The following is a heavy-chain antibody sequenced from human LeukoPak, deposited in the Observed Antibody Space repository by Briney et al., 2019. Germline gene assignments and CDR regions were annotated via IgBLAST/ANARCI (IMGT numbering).Heavy chain of an antibody. Sequence: SETLSVTCTVSGGPMYSYYWSWIRQTAGSGLEWIGRVYPGVSTNYNPSLRRRVSMSVDASKNQFALKLSAVTAADTAVYYCARLKYYDSTGYSAGHYMDVWGKGVTVSVSS. CDR3: ARLKYYDSTGYSAGHYMDV. CDR1: GGPMYSYY. D-gene: IGHD3-22*01. V-gene: IGHV4-4*07. J-gene: IGHJ6*03. CDR2: VYPGVST.